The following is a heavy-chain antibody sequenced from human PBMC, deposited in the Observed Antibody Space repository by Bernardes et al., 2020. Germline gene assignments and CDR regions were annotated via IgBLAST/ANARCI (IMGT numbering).Heavy chain of an antibody. V-gene: IGHV4-34*01. Sequence: SESLSLTCAVYGGFFSGYYWSWIRQPPGKGLEWIGEINHSGSTNYNPSLKSRVTISVDTSKNQFSLKLSSVTAADTAVYYCARGLGDYSNYWGQGTLVTVSS. CDR3: ARGLGDYSNY. CDR2: INHSGST. J-gene: IGHJ4*02. D-gene: IGHD4-4*01. CDR1: GGFFSGYY.